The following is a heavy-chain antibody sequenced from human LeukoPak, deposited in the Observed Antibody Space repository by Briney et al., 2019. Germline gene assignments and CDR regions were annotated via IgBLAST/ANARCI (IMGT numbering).Heavy chain of an antibody. J-gene: IGHJ5*02. Sequence: GASVKVSCKASGYTFTSYGISWVRQAPGQGLEWMGWISAYNGNTNYAQKLQGRVTMTTDTSTSTASMELRSLRSDDTAVYYCARSGGWPLDLDWFVPWGQGTLVTVSS. CDR3: ARSGGWPLDLDWFVP. CDR1: GYTFTSYG. D-gene: IGHD6-19*01. CDR2: ISAYNGNT. V-gene: IGHV1-18*01.